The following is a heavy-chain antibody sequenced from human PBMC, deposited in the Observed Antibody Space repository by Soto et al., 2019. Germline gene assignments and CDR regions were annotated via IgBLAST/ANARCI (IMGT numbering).Heavy chain of an antibody. V-gene: IGHV1-18*01. J-gene: IGHJ4*02. CDR3: ARDRGLARAPWGY. CDR2: ITAYNGNT. Sequence: SGKVSCKASGYTFSSYGIIWVRQAPGQGLEWMGRITAYNGNTNYAQKLQGRFTMTTDTSTSTAYMDLRSLRSDDTAVYYCARDRGLARAPWGYWGQGTLVTVSS. CDR1: GYTFSSYG. D-gene: IGHD3-10*01.